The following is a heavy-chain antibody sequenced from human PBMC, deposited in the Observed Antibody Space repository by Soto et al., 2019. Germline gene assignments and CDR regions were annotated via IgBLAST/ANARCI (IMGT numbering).Heavy chain of an antibody. D-gene: IGHD2-21*02. CDR2: IKIDGSIT. Sequence: EVQLVESGGGLGQPGGSLRLSCAASGFTFSSYWMHWVRQVPGKGLVWVSRIKIDGSITSYADSVRGRFTISRDNAKNTLYLQMNSLRAEDTAVYYCARVRNGDWYFDYWGQGTLVTVSS. J-gene: IGHJ4*02. CDR1: GFTFSSYW. CDR3: ARVRNGDWYFDY. V-gene: IGHV3-74*01.